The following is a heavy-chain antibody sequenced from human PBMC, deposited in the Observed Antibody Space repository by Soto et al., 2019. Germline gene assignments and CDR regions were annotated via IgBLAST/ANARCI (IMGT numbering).Heavy chain of an antibody. Sequence: GGSLRLSCAASGFTFSSYAMSWVRQAPGKGLEWVSAISGSGGSTYYADSVKGRFTISRDNSKNTLYLQMNSLRAEDTAVYYFAKDPAYCGGDCYSVLGAFDIWGQGTMVTVSS. CDR3: AKDPAYCGGDCYSVLGAFDI. J-gene: IGHJ3*02. CDR2: ISGSGGST. D-gene: IGHD2-21*02. V-gene: IGHV3-23*01. CDR1: GFTFSSYA.